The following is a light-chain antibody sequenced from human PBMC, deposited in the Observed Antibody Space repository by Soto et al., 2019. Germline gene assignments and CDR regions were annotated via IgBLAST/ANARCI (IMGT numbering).Light chain of an antibody. V-gene: IGKV1-39*01. CDR2: AAS. Sequence: DIQMTQSPSSLSASVGDRVTITCRASQSISSYLNWYQQKPGKAPKLLIYAASSLQSGVPSRFSGSGSGTDFTLTICSLQPEDFATYYCQQSYSTPLTLGGGTKV. CDR3: QQSYSTPLT. CDR1: QSISSY. J-gene: IGKJ4*01.